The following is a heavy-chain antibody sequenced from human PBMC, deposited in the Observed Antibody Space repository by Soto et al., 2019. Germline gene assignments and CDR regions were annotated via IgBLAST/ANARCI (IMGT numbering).Heavy chain of an antibody. D-gene: IGHD4-17*01. V-gene: IGHV3-30*18. CDR1: GFTFSSYG. CDR3: AKFATVTTSLYFDY. Sequence: GGSLRLSCAASGFTFSSYGMHWVRQAPGKGLEWVAVISYDGSNKYYADSVKGRFTISRDNSKNTLYLQMNSLRAEDTAVYYCAKFATVTTSLYFDYWGQGTLVTVSS. CDR2: ISYDGSNK. J-gene: IGHJ4*02.